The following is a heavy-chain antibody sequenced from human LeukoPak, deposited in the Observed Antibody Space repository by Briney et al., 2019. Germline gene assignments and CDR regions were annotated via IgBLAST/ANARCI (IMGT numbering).Heavy chain of an antibody. CDR1: TFPFSSYT. Sequence: GGSLRLSCATSTFPFSSYTMNWVRQAPGKGLEWVSSISPSGNSKYHADSVKGRFTISRDNAENSLYMQMNSLRAEDTGVYYCVRDFLGESGAGGYWGQGTLVTVSS. CDR2: ISPSGNSK. D-gene: IGHD3-10*01. CDR3: VRDFLGESGAGGY. J-gene: IGHJ4*02. V-gene: IGHV3-21*01.